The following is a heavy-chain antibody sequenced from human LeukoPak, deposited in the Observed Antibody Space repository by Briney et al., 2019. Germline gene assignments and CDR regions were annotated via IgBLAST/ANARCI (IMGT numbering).Heavy chain of an antibody. D-gene: IGHD6-19*01. Sequence: PGGSLRLSCAASGFTFSSYWMNWARQAPGKGLEWVASINHNGNVNYYVDSVKGRFTISRDNSKNTLYLQMNSLRAEDTAVYYCARESYSSGWYYAFDIWGQGTMVTVSS. CDR3: ARESYSSGWYYAFDI. CDR1: GFTFSSYW. J-gene: IGHJ3*02. CDR2: INHNGNVN. V-gene: IGHV3-7*03.